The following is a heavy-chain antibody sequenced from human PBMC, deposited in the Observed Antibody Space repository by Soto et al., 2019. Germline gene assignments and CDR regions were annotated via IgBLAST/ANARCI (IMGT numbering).Heavy chain of an antibody. CDR1: GFTFSSYS. D-gene: IGHD4-17*01. CDR2: ISSSSSTI. V-gene: IGHV3-48*01. Sequence: GGSLRLSCAASGFTFSSYSMNWVRQAPGKGLEWVSYISSSSSTIYYADSVKGRFTISRDNAKNSLYLQMNSLRAEDTAVYYCASPSGGDYGYYYYYYMDVWGKGTTVTVSS. J-gene: IGHJ6*03. CDR3: ASPSGGDYGYYYYYYMDV.